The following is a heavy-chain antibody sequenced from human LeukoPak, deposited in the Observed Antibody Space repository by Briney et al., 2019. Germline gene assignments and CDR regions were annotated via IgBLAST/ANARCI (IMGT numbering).Heavy chain of an antibody. D-gene: IGHD4-17*01. Sequence: GGSLRLSCAASGFTFSRYSINWVRQAAGKVLGWVSSISSRSSYIYYADSLKGRFNIYRDNPKNSLYVQMNSLGAEDTAVYFCARLGPVNKDHYMDVGGKGTTVTISS. CDR2: ISSRSSYI. V-gene: IGHV3-21*01. J-gene: IGHJ6*03. CDR1: GFTFSRYS. CDR3: ARLGPVNKDHYMDV.